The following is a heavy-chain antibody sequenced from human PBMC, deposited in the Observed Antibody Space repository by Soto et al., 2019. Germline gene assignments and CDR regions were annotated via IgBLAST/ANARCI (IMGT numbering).Heavy chain of an antibody. V-gene: IGHV3-9*01. D-gene: IGHD2-2*02. CDR3: AKDMRRLGNYCSSTSCYRYYYYGMDV. CDR1: GFTFDDYA. J-gene: IGHJ6*02. Sequence: GGSLRLSCAASGFTFDDYAMHWVRQAPGKGLEWVSGISWNSGSIGYADPVKGRFTISRDNAKNSLYLQMNSLRAEDTALYYCAKDMRRLGNYCSSTSCYRYYYYGMDVWGQGTTVTVSS. CDR2: ISWNSGSI.